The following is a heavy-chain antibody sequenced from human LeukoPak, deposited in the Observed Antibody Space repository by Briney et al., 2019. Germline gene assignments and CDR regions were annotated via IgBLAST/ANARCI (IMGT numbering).Heavy chain of an antibody. CDR3: AKEGDHFDMEY. CDR2: IGGRGDT. V-gene: IGHV3-23*01. J-gene: IGHJ4*02. D-gene: IGHD3-22*01. CDR1: GFTFSTYA. Sequence: PGGSLRLSCAASGFTFSTYAMTWVRQAPGKGLEWVSTIGGRGDTNYADSVKGRFTISRDNSKNTVYLQMNSLRVEDTAVYYCAKEGDHFDMEYWGQGTLVTVSS.